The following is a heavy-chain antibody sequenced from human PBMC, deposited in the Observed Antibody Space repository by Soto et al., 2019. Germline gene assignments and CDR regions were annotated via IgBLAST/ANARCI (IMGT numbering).Heavy chain of an antibody. D-gene: IGHD6-13*01. J-gene: IGHJ6*02. Sequence: GGSLRLSCAASGFAFNYAWMTWVRQAPGKGLEWVGRIKSKIDDETTDYAAPVRGRFTISRDDSKTTLYLQMNSLKTEDTAVYYCSTLRGVEQHLVQYSYDGMDVWGQGTTVTVSS. CDR2: IKSKIDDETT. CDR1: GFAFNYAW. CDR3: STLRGVEQHLVQYSYDGMDV. V-gene: IGHV3-15*07.